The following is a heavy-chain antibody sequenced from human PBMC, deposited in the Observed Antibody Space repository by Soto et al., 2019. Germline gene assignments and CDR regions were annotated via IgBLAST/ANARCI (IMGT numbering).Heavy chain of an antibody. D-gene: IGHD3-10*01. J-gene: IGHJ6*02. V-gene: IGHV5-10-1*01. Sequence: PGESLKISCKGSGYSFTSYWISWVRQMPGKGLEWMGRIDPSDSYTNYSPSFQGHVTISADKSIDTAYLQWSSLKASDIAMYYCARQKEDLYGWGSYHYCYGMDVWGQGTTVIVSS. CDR2: IDPSDSYT. CDR3: ARQKEDLYGWGSYHYCYGMDV. CDR1: GYSFTSYW.